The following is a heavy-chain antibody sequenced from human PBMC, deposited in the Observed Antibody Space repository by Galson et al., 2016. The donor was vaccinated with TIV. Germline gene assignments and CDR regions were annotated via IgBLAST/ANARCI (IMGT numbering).Heavy chain of an antibody. Sequence: SETLSLTCTVSGDSVTTNFWTWIRRPAGKGLEWLGRRYAGGSSDYNPSLNSRLTISIDRSSNRFSLTLRSVTAADTAVYYCAREYSGTFRYFDYGGRGTHVTVSS. CDR1: GDSVTTNF. CDR2: RYAGGSS. J-gene: IGHJ4*02. CDR3: AREYSGTFRYFDY. V-gene: IGHV4-4*07. D-gene: IGHD5-12*01.